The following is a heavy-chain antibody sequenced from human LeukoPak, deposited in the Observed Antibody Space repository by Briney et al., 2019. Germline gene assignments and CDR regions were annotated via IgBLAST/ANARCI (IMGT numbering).Heavy chain of an antibody. V-gene: IGHV5-10-1*01. CDR2: IDPSDSYT. D-gene: IGHD5/OR15-5a*01. J-gene: IGHJ4*02. Sequence: RGESLKISCNADGYSFPNYMNSLGRQMPGKGLEWMGRIDPSDSYTKYSPSFQGHVTISVDKSISTAYLQWSSLKASDSAMDYYSTLRFESSRYDYWGQGTLVTVSS. CDR1: GYSFPNYM. CDR3: STLRFESSRYDY.